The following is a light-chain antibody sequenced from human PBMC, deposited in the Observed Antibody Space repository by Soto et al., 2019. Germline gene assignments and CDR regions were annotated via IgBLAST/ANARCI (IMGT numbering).Light chain of an antibody. V-gene: IGKV1-9*01. Sequence: DSLLTQSPSFLSPSTGERVTLXGRASHVVGNSLGWYQVKPGKAPKLLRYAASTLERVGPSSFSSTVSGTEFSPTITSRQPEDFATYYGQQLFDSPITFGQGTRLDI. J-gene: IGKJ5*01. CDR3: QQLFDSPIT. CDR2: AAS. CDR1: HVVGNS.